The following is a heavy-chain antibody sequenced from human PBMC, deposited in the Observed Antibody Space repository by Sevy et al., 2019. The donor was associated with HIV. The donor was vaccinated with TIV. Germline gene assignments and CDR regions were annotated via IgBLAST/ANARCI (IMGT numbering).Heavy chain of an antibody. Sequence: GGSLRLSCAASGFTFKTYAMNWVRQAPGKGLEWVSAISGSGGSTYYADSVKGRFTISRDNSENTLFLQLNSLRAEDTALYYCAKDQPYCSSTTCFGDAFDVWGQGTMVTVSS. J-gene: IGHJ3*01. D-gene: IGHD2-2*01. CDR2: ISGSGGST. V-gene: IGHV3-23*01. CDR3: AKDQPYCSSTTCFGDAFDV. CDR1: GFTFKTYA.